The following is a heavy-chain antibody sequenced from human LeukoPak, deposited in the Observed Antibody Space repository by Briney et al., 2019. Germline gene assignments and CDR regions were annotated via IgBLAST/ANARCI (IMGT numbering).Heavy chain of an antibody. V-gene: IGHV3-48*01. CDR2: ISGRSSTI. CDR1: SFTFSDYS. CDR3: ARDRIKSGSYYFDY. D-gene: IGHD1-26*01. J-gene: IGHJ4*02. Sequence: GGSLRLSCAASSFTFSDYSMNWVRQAPGKGLEWVSYISGRSSTIYYADSVKGRFTISRDNAKTLMYLQMNSLRAEETAVYYCARDRIKSGSYYFDYWGQGTLVTVSS.